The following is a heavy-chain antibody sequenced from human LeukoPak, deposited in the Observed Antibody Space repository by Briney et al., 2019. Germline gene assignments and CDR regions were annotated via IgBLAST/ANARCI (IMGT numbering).Heavy chain of an antibody. V-gene: IGHV3-30*18. CDR1: GFTFSSYG. J-gene: IGHJ4*02. D-gene: IGHD5-24*01. CDR2: ISYDGSNK. CDR3: AKADGLQLLGPIDY. Sequence: PGGSLRLSCAASGFTFSSYGMHWVRQAPGKGLEWVAVISYDGSNKYYADSVKGRFTISRDNSKTTLYLQMNSLRAEDTAVYYCAKADGLQLLGPIDYWGQGTLVTVSS.